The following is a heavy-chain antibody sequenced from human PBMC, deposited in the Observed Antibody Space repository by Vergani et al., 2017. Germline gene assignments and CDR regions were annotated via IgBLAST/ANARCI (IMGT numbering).Heavy chain of an antibody. Sequence: QVQLVESGGGLVKPGGSLRLSCAASGFTFSSYAMHWVRQAPGKGLEWVAVISYDGSNKYYADSVKGRFTISRDNSKNTLYLQMNSLRAEDTAVYYCAREDYGDYPAYWGQGTLVTVSS. J-gene: IGHJ4*02. CDR1: GFTFSSYA. D-gene: IGHD4-17*01. CDR3: AREDYGDYPAY. CDR2: ISYDGSNK. V-gene: IGHV3-30-3*01.